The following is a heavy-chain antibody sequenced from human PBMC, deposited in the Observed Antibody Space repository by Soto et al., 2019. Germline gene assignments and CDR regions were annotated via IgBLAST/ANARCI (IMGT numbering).Heavy chain of an antibody. CDR3: ATEGPYSSDWKPRPWWY. CDR1: GYTLTELS. Sequence: ASVKVSCKVSGYTLTELSMHWVRQAPGKGLEWMGGFDPEDGETIYAQKFQGRVTMTEDTSTDTAYMELCSLRSEDTAVYYCATEGPYSSDWKPRPWWYWGQGTLVTVSS. CDR2: FDPEDGET. V-gene: IGHV1-24*01. D-gene: IGHD6-19*01. J-gene: IGHJ4*02.